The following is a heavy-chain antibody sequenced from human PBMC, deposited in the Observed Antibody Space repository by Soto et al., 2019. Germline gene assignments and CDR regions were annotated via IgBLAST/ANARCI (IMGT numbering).Heavy chain of an antibody. V-gene: IGHV4-39*01. CDR2: IYYSGST. CDR3: ARRPSYYNVLSDYHYYFDY. Sequence: SETLSLTCTVSGGSISSSSYYWGWIRQPPGKGLEWIGSIYYSGSTHYKPSLKSRVTISVDTSKNQFSLKVSSVTAADTAVYYCARRPSYYNVLSDYHYYFDYWGQGTLVTVSS. D-gene: IGHD3-3*01. CDR1: GGSISSSSYY. J-gene: IGHJ4*02.